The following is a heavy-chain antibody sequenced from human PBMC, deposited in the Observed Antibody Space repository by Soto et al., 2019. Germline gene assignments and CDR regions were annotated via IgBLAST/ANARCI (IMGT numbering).Heavy chain of an antibody. V-gene: IGHV3-30-3*01. J-gene: IGHJ6*02. CDR1: GFTFSSYA. Sequence: GGSLRLSCAASGFTFSSYAMHWVRQAPGKGLEWVAVISYDGSNKYYADSVKGRFTISRDNSKNTLYLQMNSLIAEDTAVYYCARGDPWLMDVWGQGTTVTVSS. D-gene: IGHD3-22*01. CDR2: ISYDGSNK. CDR3: ARGDPWLMDV.